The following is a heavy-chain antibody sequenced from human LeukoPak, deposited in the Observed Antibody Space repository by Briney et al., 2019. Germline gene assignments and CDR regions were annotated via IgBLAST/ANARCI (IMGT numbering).Heavy chain of an antibody. D-gene: IGHD1-26*01. J-gene: IGHJ5*02. CDR3: ARSETVGATYWFDP. Sequence: SETLSLTCTVSGGSISSYYWSWIRQPAGKGLEWIGRIYTSGSTNYNPSLKSRVTMSVDTSKNQFSLKLSSVTAADTAVYYCARSETVGATYWFDPWGQGTLVTVSS. CDR2: IYTSGST. V-gene: IGHV4-4*07. CDR1: GGSISSYY.